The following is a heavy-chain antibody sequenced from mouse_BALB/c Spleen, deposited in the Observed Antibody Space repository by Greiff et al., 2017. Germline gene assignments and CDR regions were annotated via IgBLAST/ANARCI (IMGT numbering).Heavy chain of an antibody. CDR3: ARRGRYGSSYDYAMDY. J-gene: IGHJ4*01. D-gene: IGHD1-1*01. CDR1: GYTFTDYA. V-gene: IGHV1S137*01. CDR2: ISTYYGDA. Sequence: VQLQQSGAELVRPGVSVKISCKGSGYTFTDYAMHWVKQSHAKSLEWIGVISTYYGDASYNQKFKGKATMTVDKSSSTAYMELARLTSEDSAIYYCARRGRYGSSYDYAMDYWGQGTSVTVSS.